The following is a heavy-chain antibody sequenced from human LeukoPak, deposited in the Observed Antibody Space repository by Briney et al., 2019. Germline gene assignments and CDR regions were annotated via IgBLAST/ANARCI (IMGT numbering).Heavy chain of an antibody. CDR2: IYYSGST. J-gene: IGHJ5*02. V-gene: IGHV4-39*01. CDR1: GGSISSSSYY. CDR3: ARHAFYYGSGSDWFDP. Sequence: SETLSLTCTVSGGSISSSSYYWGWIRQPPGKGLEWIGSIYYSGSTYYNPSLKSRVTISVDTSKNQFSLKLSSVTAADTAVYYCARHAFYYGSGSDWFDPWGQGTLVTVCS. D-gene: IGHD3-10*01.